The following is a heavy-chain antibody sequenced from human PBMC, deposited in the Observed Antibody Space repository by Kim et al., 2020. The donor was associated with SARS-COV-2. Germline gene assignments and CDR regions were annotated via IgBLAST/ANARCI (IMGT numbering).Heavy chain of an antibody. J-gene: IGHJ4*02. V-gene: IGHV3-23*01. CDR3: AKDLRIRVDSSTRWNDY. Sequence: ERGRFTIARDNSKSTLYLQRNSLRAEDTAVYYCAKDLRIRVDSSTRWNDYWGQGTLVTVSS. D-gene: IGHD2-2*01.